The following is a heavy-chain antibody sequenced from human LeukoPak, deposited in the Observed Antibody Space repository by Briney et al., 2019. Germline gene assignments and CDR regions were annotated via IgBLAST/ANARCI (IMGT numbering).Heavy chain of an antibody. CDR2: IIPIFGTA. D-gene: IGHD3-22*01. Sequence: ASVKVSCKASGGTFSSYAISWVRQAPGQGLEWMGGIIPIFGTANYAQKFQGRVTITADESTSTAYMELSSLRSEDTAVYYCARVYDSSGLRDCWGQGTLVTVSS. J-gene: IGHJ4*02. CDR3: ARVYDSSGLRDC. V-gene: IGHV1-69*13. CDR1: GGTFSSYA.